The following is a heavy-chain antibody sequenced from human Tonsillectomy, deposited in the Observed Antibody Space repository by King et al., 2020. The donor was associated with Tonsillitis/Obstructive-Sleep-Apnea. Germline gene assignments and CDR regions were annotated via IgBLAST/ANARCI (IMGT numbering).Heavy chain of an antibody. Sequence: VQLVESGGGLVQPGGSLRLSCAVSGFTFSRYWMSWVRQAPGKGLEWVANIKQDGSEKYYVDSVKGRFTISRDNAKNSLYLQMNSLRAEDTAVYYCARDRPWTTVTTYFDYWGQGTLVTVSS. CDR2: IKQDGSEK. CDR3: ARDRPWTTVTTYFDY. D-gene: IGHD4-17*01. V-gene: IGHV3-7*01. CDR1: GFTFSRYW. J-gene: IGHJ4*02.